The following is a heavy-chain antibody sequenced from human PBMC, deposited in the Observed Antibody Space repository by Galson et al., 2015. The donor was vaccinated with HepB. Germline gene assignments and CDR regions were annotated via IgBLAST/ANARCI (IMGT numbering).Heavy chain of an antibody. CDR3: AKEKTPRAIRELDY. D-gene: IGHD3-10*01. V-gene: IGHV3-23*01. CDR1: GFTLNSYV. CDR2: ISESGAST. J-gene: IGHJ4*02. Sequence: SLRLSCAVSGFTLNSYVITWVRQAPGKGLEWVSSISESGASTYYADSVKGRFSTTRENSKNTVYLEMNSLRVEDTAVYYCAKEKTPRAIRELDYWGQGTLVTVSS.